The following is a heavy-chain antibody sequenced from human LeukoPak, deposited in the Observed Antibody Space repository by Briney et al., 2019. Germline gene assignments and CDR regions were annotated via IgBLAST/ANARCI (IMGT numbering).Heavy chain of an antibody. D-gene: IGHD2-2*01. Sequence: SETLSLTCSVSGASVTMGSYYWAWIRQPPGKGLEWIGEIYHSGSTNYNPSLKSRVTISVDKSKNQFSLKLSSVTAADTAVYYCARVVVVVPAALIYYYGMDVWGQGTTVTVSS. J-gene: IGHJ6*02. CDR2: IYHSGST. CDR1: GASVTMGSYY. V-gene: IGHV4-39*07. CDR3: ARVVVVVPAALIYYYGMDV.